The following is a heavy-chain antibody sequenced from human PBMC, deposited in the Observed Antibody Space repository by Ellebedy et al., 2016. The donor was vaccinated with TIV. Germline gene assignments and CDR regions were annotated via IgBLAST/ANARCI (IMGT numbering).Heavy chain of an antibody. V-gene: IGHV1-69*06. CDR3: ASRLQSYYYYGMDV. D-gene: IGHD4-11*01. CDR1: GGTFSSYA. CDR2: IIPIFGTA. J-gene: IGHJ6*02. Sequence: SVKVSXXASGGTFSSYAISWVRQAPGQGLEWMGGIIPIFGTANYAQKFQGRVTITADKSTSTAYMELSSLRSEDTAVYYCASRLQSYYYYGMDVWGQGTTVTVSS.